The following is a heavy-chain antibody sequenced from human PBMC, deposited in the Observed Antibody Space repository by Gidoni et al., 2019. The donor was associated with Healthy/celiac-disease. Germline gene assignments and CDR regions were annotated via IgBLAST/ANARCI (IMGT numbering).Heavy chain of an antibody. J-gene: IGHJ4*02. CDR1: GFTFSSYW. Sequence: EVQLVESGGGLVQPGGSLRLSCAASGFTFSSYWMSWVRQAPGKGLEWVANIKQDGSEKYYVDSVKGRFTISRDNAKNSLYLQMNSLRAEDTAVYYCARAGYCSSTSCYQFDFDYWGQGTLVTVSS. CDR3: ARAGYCSSTSCYQFDFDY. D-gene: IGHD2-2*01. CDR2: IKQDGSEK. V-gene: IGHV3-7*03.